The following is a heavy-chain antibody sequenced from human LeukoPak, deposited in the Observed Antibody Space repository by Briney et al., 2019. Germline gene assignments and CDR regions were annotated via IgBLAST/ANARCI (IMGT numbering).Heavy chain of an antibody. J-gene: IGHJ4*02. Sequence: PSETLSLTCAISGGSFSTYYWSWIRQPPGKGLEWIGEINHSGSTNYNPSLKSRVTMSVDTSKNQFSLELSSVTAADTAVYYCARMPKPRTYYYDSSGYNPHFDYWGQGTLVTVSS. CDR2: INHSGST. V-gene: IGHV4-34*01. D-gene: IGHD3-22*01. CDR3: ARMPKPRTYYYDSSGYNPHFDY. CDR1: GGSFSTYY.